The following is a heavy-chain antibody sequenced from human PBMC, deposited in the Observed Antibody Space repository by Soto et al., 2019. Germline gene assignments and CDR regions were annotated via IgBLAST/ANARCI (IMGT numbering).Heavy chain of an antibody. CDR2: ISAYNGNT. Sequence: QVQLVQSGAEVKKPGASVKVSCKASGYTFTSYGISWVRQAPGQGLEWMGGISAYNGNTDYAQKFQGRVTMTTATSTTTGYMELRSLRSDDTAVYYCARAPAKVSDLAYFDDWGQGTLVTVSS. J-gene: IGHJ4*01. CDR1: GYTFTSYG. V-gene: IGHV1-18*01. CDR3: ARAPAKVSDLAYFDD.